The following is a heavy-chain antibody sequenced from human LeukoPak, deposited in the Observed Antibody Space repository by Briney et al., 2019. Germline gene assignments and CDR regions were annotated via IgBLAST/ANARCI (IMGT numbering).Heavy chain of an antibody. V-gene: IGHV1-69*04. Sequence: SVKVSCKASGGTFSSYAISWVRQARGQGLEWMGRIIPIFGIANYAQKFQGRVTITADKSTSTAYMELSSLRSEDTAVYYCARDYAAVTTRRVTCYYYGMDVWGQGTTVTVSS. CDR2: IIPIFGIA. J-gene: IGHJ6*02. D-gene: IGHD4-11*01. CDR1: GGTFSSYA. CDR3: ARDYAAVTTRRVTCYYYGMDV.